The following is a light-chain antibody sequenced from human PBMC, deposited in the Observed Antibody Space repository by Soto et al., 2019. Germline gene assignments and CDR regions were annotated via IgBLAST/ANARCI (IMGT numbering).Light chain of an antibody. Sequence: QSALTQSPSASGIRGQSVTISCSGTGSDVGAYNYLSWYQHHPGKAPKLIIYEVIKRPSGVPDRFSGSKSGTTASLTVSGLQTEDEAVYYCGSFVGGTTVIFGGGTKLTVL. CDR2: EVI. V-gene: IGLV2-8*01. CDR3: GSFVGGTTVI. J-gene: IGLJ2*01. CDR1: GSDVGAYNY.